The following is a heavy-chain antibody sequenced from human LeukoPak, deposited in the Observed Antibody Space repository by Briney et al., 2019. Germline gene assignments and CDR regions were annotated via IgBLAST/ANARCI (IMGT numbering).Heavy chain of an antibody. CDR3: ARLGGSYYLSGWFDP. D-gene: IGHD1-26*01. J-gene: IGHJ5*02. CDR2: IYPDDSRT. Sequence: KVGESLKISCKGSGYRFTKSWIGWVRQMPGKGLEWLGIIYPDDSRTRYSPSFQGQVTMSVDKSISTAYLQWSSLKASDTAMYYCARLGGSYYLSGWFDPWGQGTLVTVSS. V-gene: IGHV5-51*01. CDR1: GYRFTKSW.